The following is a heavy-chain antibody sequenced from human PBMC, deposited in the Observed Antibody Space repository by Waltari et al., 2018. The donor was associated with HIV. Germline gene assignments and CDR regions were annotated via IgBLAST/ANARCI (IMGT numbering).Heavy chain of an antibody. CDR1: GYTFTAYY. CDR2: INPNNGGT. CDR3: ASSSDGGRN. Sequence: QVQLVQSGAEVENPGASVKVSCKASGYTFTAYYLHWVRQAPGQGLEWMGWINPNNGGTKYAQKFQGRVTMTRDTPMSTAYMEMSSLIADDAAVIYCASSSDGGRNWGQGTLVTVSS. J-gene: IGHJ1*01. V-gene: IGHV1-2*02.